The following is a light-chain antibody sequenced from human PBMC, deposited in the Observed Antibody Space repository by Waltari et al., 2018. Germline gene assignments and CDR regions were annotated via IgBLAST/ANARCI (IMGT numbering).Light chain of an antibody. Sequence: IQLTQSQSSLSPSVGDRVTFTCRASQGISSNLAWYQQKPGKAPKLLISAASTLQSGVPLRFSGSGSGTDFTLTISSLQPEDFATYYCQQLNSYPITFGQGTRLEIK. CDR3: QQLNSYPIT. J-gene: IGKJ5*01. CDR1: QGISSN. V-gene: IGKV1-9*01. CDR2: AAS.